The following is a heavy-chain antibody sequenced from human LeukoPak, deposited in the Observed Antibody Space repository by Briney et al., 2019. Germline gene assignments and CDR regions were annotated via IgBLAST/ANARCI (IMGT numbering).Heavy chain of an antibody. Sequence: PGGSLRLSCAASGFTFRDYAMSWVRQAPGKGLEWVSVISGSGATTHYADSVKGRFTISRDDSRNTVYLQLNSLSAEDTAIYYCATDYYDRSGDYTVDYWGQGTLVTVSS. J-gene: IGHJ4*02. CDR1: GFTFRDYA. V-gene: IGHV3-23*01. CDR2: ISGSGATT. D-gene: IGHD3-22*01. CDR3: ATDYYDRSGDYTVDY.